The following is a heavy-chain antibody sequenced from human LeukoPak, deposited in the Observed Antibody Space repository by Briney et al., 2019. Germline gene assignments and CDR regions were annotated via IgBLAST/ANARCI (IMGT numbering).Heavy chain of an antibody. CDR3: ANGPPIAAAGTGGREFDY. Sequence: GGSLRLSCAASGFTFSSYGMHWVRQAPGKGLEWVAVIWYDGSNKYYADSVKGRFTISRDNSKNTLYLQMNSLRAEDTAVYYCANGPPIAAAGTGGREFDYWGQGTLVTVSS. CDR2: IWYDGSNK. J-gene: IGHJ4*02. CDR1: GFTFSSYG. D-gene: IGHD6-13*01. V-gene: IGHV3-33*06.